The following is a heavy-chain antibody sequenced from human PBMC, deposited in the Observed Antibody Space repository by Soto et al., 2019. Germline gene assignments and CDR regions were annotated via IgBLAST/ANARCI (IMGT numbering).Heavy chain of an antibody. CDR2: IWYDGSNK. J-gene: IGHJ4*02. Sequence: GGSLRLSCAASGFTFSSYGMHWVRQAPGKGLEWVAVIWYDGSNKYYADSVKGRFTISRDNSKNTLYLQMNSLRAEDTAVYYCARDSLLIAAAGTDYWGQGTLVTVSS. V-gene: IGHV3-33*01. D-gene: IGHD6-13*01. CDR1: GFTFSSYG. CDR3: ARDSLLIAAAGTDY.